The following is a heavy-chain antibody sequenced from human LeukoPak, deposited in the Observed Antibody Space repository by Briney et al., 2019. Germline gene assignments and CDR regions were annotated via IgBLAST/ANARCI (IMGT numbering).Heavy chain of an antibody. J-gene: IGHJ5*02. CDR3: AKDRSGCSSTSCYFSWFDP. V-gene: IGHV3-21*04. D-gene: IGHD2-2*01. CDR2: ISSNNRYI. Sequence: GGSLRLSCAASGFTFGTYSMNWVRQAPGKGLEWVSSISSNNRYIYYADSVKGRFTISRDNSKNTLYLQMNSLRAEDTAVYYCAKDRSGCSSTSCYFSWFDPWGQGTLVTVSS. CDR1: GFTFGTYS.